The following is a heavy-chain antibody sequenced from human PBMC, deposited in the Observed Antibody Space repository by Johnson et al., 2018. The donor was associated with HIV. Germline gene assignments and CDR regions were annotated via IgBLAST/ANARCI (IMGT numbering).Heavy chain of an antibody. D-gene: IGHD3-9*01. CDR1: GFAFNAYG. V-gene: IGHV3-30*02. CDR3: AKEGSAFYDILTRLDAFDI. CDR2: IRYDGSNK. Sequence: QVQVVESGGGVVQPGGSLTLSCAASGFAFNAYGMHWVRQAPGKGLQWVTFIRYDGSNKYYADSVNGRFTISRDNSKNTLYLQMNSLRAEDTAVYYCAKEGSAFYDILTRLDAFDIWGQGTLVTVSS. J-gene: IGHJ3*02.